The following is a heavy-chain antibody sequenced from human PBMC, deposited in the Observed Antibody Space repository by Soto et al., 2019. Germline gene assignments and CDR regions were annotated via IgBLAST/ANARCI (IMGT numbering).Heavy chain of an antibody. Sequence: QVQLVESGGGVVQPGRSLRLSCAASGFTFSSHGMHWVRQAPGKVLEWVAVIWHDGSQEYYADSVRGRFTISRDNSKNMVYLQMNSLRDEDTAVYKCARVSPLTTNYGMDVWGQGTTVTVSS. J-gene: IGHJ6*02. CDR1: GFTFSSHG. V-gene: IGHV3-33*01. D-gene: IGHD4-4*01. CDR3: ARVSPLTTNYGMDV. CDR2: IWHDGSQE.